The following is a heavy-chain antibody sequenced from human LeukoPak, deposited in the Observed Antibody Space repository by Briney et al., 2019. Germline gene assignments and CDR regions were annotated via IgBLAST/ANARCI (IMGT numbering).Heavy chain of an antibody. D-gene: IGHD6-19*01. V-gene: IGHV1-2*02. CDR3: ARDEIGIAVAGTDY. CDR2: INPNSGGT. J-gene: IGHJ4*02. CDR1: GYTFTGYY. Sequence: EASVTVSCTASGYTFTGYYMHWVRQAPGQGLEWMGWINPNSGGTNYAQKFQGRVTMTRDTSISTAYMELSRLRSDDTAVYYCARDEIGIAVAGTDYWGQGTLVTVSS.